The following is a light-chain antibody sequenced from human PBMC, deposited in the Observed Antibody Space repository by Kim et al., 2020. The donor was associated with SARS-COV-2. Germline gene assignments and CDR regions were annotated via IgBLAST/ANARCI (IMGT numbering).Light chain of an antibody. V-gene: IGKV1-27*01. CDR2: AAS. J-gene: IGKJ4*01. CDR3: QKYDSVPLT. Sequence: ASVGDRVTITCRASQDIRDYVGWYQQKPGQVPKLLIFAASTLHSGVPSRFSGSGSGTHFTLTISSPQPEDVATYYCQKYDSVPLTFGGGTKVDIK. CDR1: QDIRDY.